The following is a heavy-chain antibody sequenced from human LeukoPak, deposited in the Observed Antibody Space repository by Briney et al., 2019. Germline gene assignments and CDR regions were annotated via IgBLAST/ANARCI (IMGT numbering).Heavy chain of an antibody. CDR1: GGSISSSSYY. J-gene: IGHJ4*02. D-gene: IGHD4-17*01. CDR3: ARDDRPTVTLYYFDY. V-gene: IGHV4-39*07. Sequence: PSETLSLTCTVSGGSISSSSYYWGWIRQPPGKGLEWIGSIYYSGSTYYNPSLKSRVTISVDTSKNQFSLKLSSVTAADTAVYYCARDDRPTVTLYYFDYWGQGTLVTVSS. CDR2: IYYSGST.